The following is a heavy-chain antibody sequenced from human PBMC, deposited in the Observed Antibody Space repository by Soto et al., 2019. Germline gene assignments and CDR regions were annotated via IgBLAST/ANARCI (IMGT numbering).Heavy chain of an antibody. CDR3: ARDRGGSYSSSDYYYGMDV. CDR2: ISSSSSYI. V-gene: IGHV3-21*01. Sequence: GGSLRLSCAASGFTFSSYSMNWVRQAPGKGLEWVSSISSSSSYIYYADSVKGRFTISRDNAKNSLYLQMNSLRAEDTAVYYCARDRGGSYSSSDYYYGMDVWGQGTTVTVSS. CDR1: GFTFSSYS. D-gene: IGHD1-26*01. J-gene: IGHJ6*02.